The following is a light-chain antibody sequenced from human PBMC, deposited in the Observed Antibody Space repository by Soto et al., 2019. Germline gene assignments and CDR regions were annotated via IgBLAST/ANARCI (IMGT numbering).Light chain of an antibody. Sequence: EIVLTQSPGTLSLSPGERATLSCRASQSVSSSLAWYQQKPGQAPRLLIYGASSRATGIPARFSGSGSGTDFTLTIRRLEPEDFAVYYCQKYGTFWTFGQGTKVDIK. V-gene: IGKV3-20*01. CDR2: GAS. CDR1: QSVSSS. CDR3: QKYGTFWT. J-gene: IGKJ1*01.